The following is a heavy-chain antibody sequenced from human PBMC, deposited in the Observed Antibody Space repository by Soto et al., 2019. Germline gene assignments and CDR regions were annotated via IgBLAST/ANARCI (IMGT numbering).Heavy chain of an antibody. V-gene: IGHV2-5*02. CDR2: IYWDDDK. D-gene: IGHD2-15*01. CDR1: GFSLSTSGVG. Sequence: ASGPTLVNPTQTLTLTCTFSGFSLSTSGVGVGWIRQPPGKALEWLALIYWDDDKRYSPSLTSRLTITKDTSKNQVVLTMTNMDPVDTATYYCALVLAVVANYGMDFWGQGTTVTVSS. J-gene: IGHJ6*02. CDR3: ALVLAVVANYGMDF.